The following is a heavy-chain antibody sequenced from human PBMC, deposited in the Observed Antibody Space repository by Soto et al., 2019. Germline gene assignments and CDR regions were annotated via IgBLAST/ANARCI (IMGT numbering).Heavy chain of an antibody. V-gene: IGHV4-59*01. D-gene: IGHD6-19*01. CDR1: GGSISGSY. Sequence: SETLSLTCSVSGGSISGSYWSWIRQSPGKGLEWLGYVYYTGSTNYSPSLRSRVSISVDTSKNEFSLGLSSVTAADTAVYFCARSVAVPGAHTDYWGQGTQVTVSS. CDR2: VYYTGST. J-gene: IGHJ4*02. CDR3: ARSVAVPGAHTDY.